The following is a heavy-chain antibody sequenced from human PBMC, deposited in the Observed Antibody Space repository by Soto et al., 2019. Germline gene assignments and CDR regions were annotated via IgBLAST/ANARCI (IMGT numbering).Heavy chain of an antibody. D-gene: IGHD1-20*01. CDR2: ISTYNGNT. CDR3: SINAQKRQVAAVDI. J-gene: IGHJ3*02. Sequence: QVQLVQSGAEVKEPGASVKVSCKASGYTFVSYGISWVRQAPGQGLEWMGWISTYNGNTNYAQKFQGRVTMTTDTSTRTGYMEVRSLRSDVTAVYYCSINAQKRQVAAVDIWGQGTMVAVSS. V-gene: IGHV1-18*01. CDR1: GYTFVSYG.